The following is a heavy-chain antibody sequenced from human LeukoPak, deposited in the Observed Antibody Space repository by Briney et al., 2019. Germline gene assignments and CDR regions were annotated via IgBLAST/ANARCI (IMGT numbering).Heavy chain of an antibody. Sequence: PGGSLRLSCAASGFTFSSYGMSWVRQAPGKGLEWVSAISGSGGSTYYADSVKGRFTISRDNSKNTLYLQMNSLRAEDTAVYYCAKDPTYYYGSGSNHLTNWGQGTLVTVSS. CDR2: ISGSGGST. CDR1: GFTFSSYG. D-gene: IGHD3-10*01. CDR3: AKDPTYYYGSGSNHLTN. J-gene: IGHJ4*02. V-gene: IGHV3-23*01.